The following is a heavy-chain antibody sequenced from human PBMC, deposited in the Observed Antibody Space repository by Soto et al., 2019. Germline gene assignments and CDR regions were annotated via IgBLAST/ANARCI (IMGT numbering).Heavy chain of an antibody. Sequence: QLQLQESGPGLEKPSETLSLTCTVSGGSISSSNYYWGWIRQPPGKGLEWIGSVYYSGNTYYNPSLKSRVTMSVDTSKNQFSLKLSSVTAADTAVYYCARHRSSYYYMDVWGKGTTVTVSS. CDR2: VYYSGNT. CDR3: ARHRSSYYYMDV. V-gene: IGHV4-39*01. CDR1: GGSISSSNYY. J-gene: IGHJ6*03. D-gene: IGHD6-6*01.